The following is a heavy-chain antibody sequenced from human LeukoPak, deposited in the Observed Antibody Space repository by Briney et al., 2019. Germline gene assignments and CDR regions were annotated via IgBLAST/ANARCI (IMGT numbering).Heavy chain of an antibody. Sequence: GGSLRLSCAASGFTFSNYWMSWVRQAPGKGLEWVANIKQDGSEKYYVDSVKGRFIISRDNAKNSLYLQMNSLRAEDTAVYYCARDVGAKDYWGQGTLVTVSS. CDR2: IKQDGSEK. CDR3: ARDVGAKDY. V-gene: IGHV3-7*03. D-gene: IGHD1-26*01. J-gene: IGHJ4*02. CDR1: GFTFSNYW.